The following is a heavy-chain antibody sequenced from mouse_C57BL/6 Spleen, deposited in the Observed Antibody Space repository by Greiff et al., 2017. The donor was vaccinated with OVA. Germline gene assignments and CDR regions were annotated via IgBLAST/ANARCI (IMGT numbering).Heavy chain of an antibody. Sequence: EVQLQESGPGLVKPSQSLSLTCSVTGYSITSGYYWNWIRQFPGNKLEWMGYISYDGSNNYNPSLKNRISITRDTSKNQLFLNLNSVTTEDTATYYCARAYDYYDYYAMYYWGQGTSVTVSS. CDR1: GYSITSGYY. V-gene: IGHV3-6*01. D-gene: IGHD1-1*01. CDR2: ISYDGSN. CDR3: ARAYDYYDYYAMYY. J-gene: IGHJ4*01.